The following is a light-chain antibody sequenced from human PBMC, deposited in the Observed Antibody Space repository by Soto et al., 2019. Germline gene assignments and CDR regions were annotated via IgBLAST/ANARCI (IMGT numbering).Light chain of an antibody. Sequence: DIQMTQSPSSVSASVGDRVTITCRASQGISSWVAWYQQKPGKAPNLLTYAASSLQSGVPSRFSGSGSGTEFTLTISSLQPEDFATYYCQQADTFPLTFCGGTKVDIK. J-gene: IGKJ4*01. CDR3: QQADTFPLT. V-gene: IGKV1-12*01. CDR1: QGISSW. CDR2: AAS.